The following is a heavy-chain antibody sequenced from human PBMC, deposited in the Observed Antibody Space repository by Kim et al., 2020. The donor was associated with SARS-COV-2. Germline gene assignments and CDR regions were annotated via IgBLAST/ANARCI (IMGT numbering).Heavy chain of an antibody. CDR3: SSEFVLYFDFYYYYYGK. CDR1: GGSISSSNW. V-gene: IGHV4-4*02. CDR2: IHHSGRT. J-gene: IGHJ6*01. Sequence: SETLSLTCAVSGGSISSSNWWSWVRQPPGEGLVGISGIHHSGRTNYNPSPKRRGTISVDKSKKKFSLKLISVIAADTTVVYCSSEFVLYFDFYYYYYGK. D-gene: IGHD3-9*01.